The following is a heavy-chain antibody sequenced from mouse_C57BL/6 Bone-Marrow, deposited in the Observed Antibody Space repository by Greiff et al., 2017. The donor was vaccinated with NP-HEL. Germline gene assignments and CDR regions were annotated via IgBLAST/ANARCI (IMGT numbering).Heavy chain of an antibody. Sequence: VQLKESGAELVRPGASVKLSCTASGFNIKDDYMHWVKQRPEQGLEWIGWIDPENGDTEYASKFQGKATITADTSSNTAYLQLSSLTSEDTAVYYCTTSMTTVVGYWGQGTTLTVSS. J-gene: IGHJ2*01. CDR3: TTSMTTVVGY. CDR2: IDPENGDT. V-gene: IGHV14-4*01. D-gene: IGHD1-1*01. CDR1: GFNIKDDY.